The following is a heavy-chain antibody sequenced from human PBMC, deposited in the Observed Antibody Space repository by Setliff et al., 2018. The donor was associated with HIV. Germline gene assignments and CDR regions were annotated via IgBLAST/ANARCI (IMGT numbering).Heavy chain of an antibody. CDR3: ARDPTTGVDY. CDR2: IYHTGTT. Sequence: KPSETLSLTCTVSGGSISSYYWSWIRQSPGKGLEWIGYIYHTGTTNYSPSLESRVTISIDTSKNQFSLKLNSVTAADTAMYYCARDPTTGVDYWGQGTLVTVSS. CDR1: GGSISSYY. V-gene: IGHV4-59*12. J-gene: IGHJ4*02. D-gene: IGHD4-4*01.